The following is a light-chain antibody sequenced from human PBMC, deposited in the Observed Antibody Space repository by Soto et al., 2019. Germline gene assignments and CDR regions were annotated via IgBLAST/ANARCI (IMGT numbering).Light chain of an antibody. J-gene: IGKJ1*01. CDR2: GAS. Sequence: EIVLTQSPGALSLSPGERATLSCGASQSVSSSYLAWYQQKPGQAPRLLIYGASTRATGIPDRFSGSGSGTDFTLTISRLEPEDFAVYSCQQYGSSPRTFGQGTKGDI. V-gene: IGKV3-20*01. CDR1: QSVSSSY. CDR3: QQYGSSPRT.